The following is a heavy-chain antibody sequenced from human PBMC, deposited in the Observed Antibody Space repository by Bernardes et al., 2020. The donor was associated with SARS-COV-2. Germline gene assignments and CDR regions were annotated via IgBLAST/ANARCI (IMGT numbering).Heavy chain of an antibody. V-gene: IGHV3-11*01. CDR1: GFTVSDYY. Sequence: GYLSRSGAASGFTVSDYYLSWIRPAPGKGLEWLSYISGTGRTIYYADSVKGRFTISRDNAKNSLYLQMNSLRAEDTAVYFCARATPGDYWGQGTLVTVSS. CDR2: ISGTGRTI. CDR3: ARATPGDY. J-gene: IGHJ4*02. D-gene: IGHD1-1*01.